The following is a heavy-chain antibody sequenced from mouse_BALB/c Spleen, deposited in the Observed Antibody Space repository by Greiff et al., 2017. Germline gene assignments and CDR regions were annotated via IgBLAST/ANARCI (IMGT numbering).Heavy chain of an antibody. CDR3: ARKTVVATNAMDY. CDR1: GFTFSSFG. V-gene: IGHV5-17*02. CDR2: ISSGSSTI. J-gene: IGHJ4*01. D-gene: IGHD1-1*01. Sequence: EVMLVESGGGLVKPGGSLKLSCAASGFTFSSFGMHWVRQAPEKGLEWVAYISSGSSTIYYADTVKGRFTISRDNPKNTLFLQMTSLRSEDTAMYYCARKTVVATNAMDYWGQGTSVTVSS.